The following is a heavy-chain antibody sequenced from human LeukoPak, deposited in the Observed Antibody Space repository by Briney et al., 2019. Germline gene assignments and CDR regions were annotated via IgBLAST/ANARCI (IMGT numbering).Heavy chain of an antibody. Sequence: GGSLRLSCAASGFTFSNAWMSWVRQAPGKGLEWVGRIKSKTDGGTTDYAAPVKGRFTISRDDSKNTLYLQMNSLKTEDTAVYYCTTRGYSYDDAFDIWGQGTMVTVSS. CDR2: IKSKTDGGTT. CDR3: TTRGYSYDDAFDI. D-gene: IGHD5-18*01. V-gene: IGHV3-15*01. J-gene: IGHJ3*02. CDR1: GFTFSNAW.